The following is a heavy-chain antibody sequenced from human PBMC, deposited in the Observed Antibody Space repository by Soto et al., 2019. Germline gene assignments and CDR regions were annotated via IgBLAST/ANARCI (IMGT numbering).Heavy chain of an antibody. CDR1: GGSISSGDYY. CDR3: ARAFSRGGWFDP. Sequence: KASETLSLTCTVSGGSISSGDYYWSWIRQPPGKGLEWIGYIYYSGSTYYNPSLKSRVTISVDTSKNQFSLKLSSVTAADTAVYYCARAFSRGGWFDPWGQGTLVTVSS. V-gene: IGHV4-30-4*01. J-gene: IGHJ5*02. CDR2: IYYSGST.